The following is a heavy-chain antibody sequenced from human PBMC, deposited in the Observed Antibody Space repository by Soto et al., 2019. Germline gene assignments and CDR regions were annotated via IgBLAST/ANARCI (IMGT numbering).Heavy chain of an antibody. Sequence: SETLSLTCAVSGYSISSGYYWGWIRQPPGKGLEWIGSIYHSGSTYYNPSLKSRVTISVDTSKNQFSLKLSSVTAADTAVYYCARISGWLHQNFDYWGQGTLVTVSS. CDR1: GYSISSGYY. CDR3: ARISGWLHQNFDY. D-gene: IGHD5-12*01. V-gene: IGHV4-38-2*01. J-gene: IGHJ4*02. CDR2: IYHSGST.